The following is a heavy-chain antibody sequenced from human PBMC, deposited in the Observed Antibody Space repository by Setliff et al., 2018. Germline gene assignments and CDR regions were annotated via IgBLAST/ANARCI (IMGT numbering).Heavy chain of an antibody. CDR3: ARRGIAVAGYYYYGMDV. Sequence: ASVKVSCKASGYTFTSYGISWVRQAPGQGLEWMGWISAYNGNANYAQKLQGRVTMTTDTSTSTAYMELRSLRSDDTAVYYCARRGIAVAGYYYYGMDVWGQGTTVTVSS. CDR1: GYTFTSYG. CDR2: ISAYNGNA. V-gene: IGHV1-18*01. J-gene: IGHJ6*02. D-gene: IGHD6-19*01.